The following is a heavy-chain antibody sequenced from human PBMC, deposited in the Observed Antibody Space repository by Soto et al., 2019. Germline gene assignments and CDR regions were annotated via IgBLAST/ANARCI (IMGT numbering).Heavy chain of an antibody. D-gene: IGHD4-4*01. CDR2: ISHSGNT. J-gene: IGHJ4*02. CDR1: GGSFSGNY. CDR3: ARGHLPGGNSFYFDY. Sequence: QVQLQQWGAGLLKPSETLSLTCAVSGGSFSGNYWTWIRQPPGKGLEWIGEISHSGNTNYNPSLKSRVTISVDTSKNQCSLNLSSVTAADTADYYCARGHLPGGNSFYFDYWGQGSRVTVSS. V-gene: IGHV4-34*02.